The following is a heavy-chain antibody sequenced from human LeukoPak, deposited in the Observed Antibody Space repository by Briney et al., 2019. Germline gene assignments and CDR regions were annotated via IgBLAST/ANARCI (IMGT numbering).Heavy chain of an antibody. CDR3: ARDLAYYYDNFYD. V-gene: IGHV3-74*01. CDR1: GFTFSSYW. Sequence: GGSLRLSCAASGFTFSSYWMHWVRQAPGKGLVWVSRINSDGSTTIYADSVKGRFTISRDNAKNSLYLQMNSLRAEDTAVYYCARDLAYYYDNFYDWGQGTLVTVSS. J-gene: IGHJ4*02. D-gene: IGHD3-22*01. CDR2: INSDGSTT.